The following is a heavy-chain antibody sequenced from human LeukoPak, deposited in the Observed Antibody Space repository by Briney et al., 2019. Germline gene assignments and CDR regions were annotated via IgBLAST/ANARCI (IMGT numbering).Heavy chain of an antibody. CDR3: ARVEGYSYGYVFDY. J-gene: IGHJ4*02. Sequence: SETLSLTCAVYGGSFSGYYWSWIRQPSGKGLEWIGEINHSGSTNYNPSLKSRVTISVDTSKNQFSLKLSSVTAADTAVYYCARVEGYSYGYVFDYWGQGTLVTVSS. CDR2: INHSGST. CDR1: GGSFSGYY. V-gene: IGHV4-34*01. D-gene: IGHD5-18*01.